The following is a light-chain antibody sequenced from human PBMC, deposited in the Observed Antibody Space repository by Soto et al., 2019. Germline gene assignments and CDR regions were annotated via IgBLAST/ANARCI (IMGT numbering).Light chain of an antibody. J-gene: IGLJ2*01. CDR1: SSDVGGYHS. V-gene: IGLV2-14*01. CDR2: EVS. Sequence: QSALTQPASVSGSPGQSITISCTGTSSDVGGYHSVSWYQQHPGIVPKLMIYEVSNRPSGVSNRFSGSKSGNTASLTISGLQAEDEADYYCSSYTTSSTRVFGGGTKLTVL. CDR3: SSYTTSSTRV.